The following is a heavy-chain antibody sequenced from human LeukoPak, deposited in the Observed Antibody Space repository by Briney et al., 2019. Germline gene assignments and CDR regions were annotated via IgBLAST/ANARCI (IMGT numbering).Heavy chain of an antibody. V-gene: IGHV3-33*06. Sequence: GTSLTLSCEASGSTFSHFGMHWVRQAPGKGLEWVAVIRSDATNQYYADSVKGRFTISRDNFKRTVSLEMNSLRAEDTAVYYCAKDAQRGVDHGNSLQHWGQGSLVIVSS. CDR2: IRSDATNQ. CDR1: GSTFSHFG. D-gene: IGHD4-17*01. CDR3: AKDAQRGVDHGNSLQH. J-gene: IGHJ1*01.